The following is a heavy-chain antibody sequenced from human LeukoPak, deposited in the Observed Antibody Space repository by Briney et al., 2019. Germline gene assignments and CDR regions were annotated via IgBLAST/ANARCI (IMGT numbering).Heavy chain of an antibody. CDR2: INPNSGGT. V-gene: IGHV1-2*02. CDR3: ARDVRYSSSWYEIDY. Sequence: ASVKVSCKASGYTFTGYYMHWVRQAPGQGLEWMGWINPNSGGTNYAQKFQGRVTMTRDTSISTAYMEPSRLRSDDTAVYYCARDVRYSSSWYEIDYWGQGTLVTVSS. J-gene: IGHJ4*02. CDR1: GYTFTGYY. D-gene: IGHD6-13*01.